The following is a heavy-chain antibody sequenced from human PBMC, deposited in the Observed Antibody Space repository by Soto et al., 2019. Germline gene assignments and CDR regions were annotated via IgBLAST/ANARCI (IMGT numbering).Heavy chain of an antibody. CDR3: ARDRSTLIAAAGTADY. CDR2: ISAYNGNT. J-gene: IGHJ4*02. CDR1: GYTFTSYG. D-gene: IGHD6-13*01. V-gene: IGHV1-18*01. Sequence: GASVKVSCKASGYTFTSYGISWVRQAPGQGLEWMGWISAYNGNTNYAQKLQGRVTMTTDTSTSTAYMELRSLRSDDTAVYYCARDRSTLIAAAGTADYWGQGTLVTVSS.